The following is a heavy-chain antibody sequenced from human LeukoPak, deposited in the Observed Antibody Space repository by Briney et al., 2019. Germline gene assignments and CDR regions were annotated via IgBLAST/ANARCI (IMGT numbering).Heavy chain of an antibody. V-gene: IGHV1-18*01. CDR2: MNPNSGNT. D-gene: IGHD2-2*02. CDR3: ARRGYCSSTSCYTWYFQH. Sequence: GASVKVSCKASGYTFTSYDINWVRQATGQGLEWMGWMNPNSGNTNYAQKLQGRVTMTTDTSTSTAYMELRSLRSDDTAVYYCARRGYCSSTSCYTWYFQHWGQGTLVTVSS. CDR1: GYTFTSYD. J-gene: IGHJ1*01.